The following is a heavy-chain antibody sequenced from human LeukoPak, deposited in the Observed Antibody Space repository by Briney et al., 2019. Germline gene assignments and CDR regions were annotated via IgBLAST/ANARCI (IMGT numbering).Heavy chain of an antibody. V-gene: IGHV1-8*01. J-gene: IGHJ6*02. Sequence: GASVKVSCKASGYTFTSYDINWVRQATGQGLEWMGWMNPNSGNTGYAQKFQGRVTMTRNTSISTAYMELSSLRSEDTAVYYCARRRGVVPVVRVRPYGMAVWGQGTTVTVSS. CDR3: ARRRGVVPVVRVRPYGMAV. CDR2: MNPNSGNT. CDR1: GYTFTSYD. D-gene: IGHD2-2*01.